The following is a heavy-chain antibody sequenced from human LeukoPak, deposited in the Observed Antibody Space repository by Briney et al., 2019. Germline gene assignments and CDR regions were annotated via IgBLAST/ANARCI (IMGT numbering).Heavy chain of an antibody. D-gene: IGHD6-13*01. CDR2: IYCSGST. CDR1: GSSISSYY. J-gene: IGHJ4*02. Sequence: SETLSLTCTVSGSSISSYYWSWIRQPPGKGLEWIGYIYCSGSTNYNPSLKSRVTISVDTSKNQFSLKLSSVTAADTAVYYCARLTAAAHYFDYWGQGTLVTVSS. V-gene: IGHV4-59*12. CDR3: ARLTAAAHYFDY.